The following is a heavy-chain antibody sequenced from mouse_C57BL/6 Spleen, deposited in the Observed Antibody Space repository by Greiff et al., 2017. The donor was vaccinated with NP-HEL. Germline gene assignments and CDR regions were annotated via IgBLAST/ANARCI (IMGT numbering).Heavy chain of an antibody. CDR3: TRKSFITTVVEGYYFDY. CDR1: GYTFTSYW. Sequence: EVQLQQSGTVLARPGASVKMSCKTSGYTFTSYWMHWVKQRPGQGLEWIGAIYPGNSDTSYNQKFKGKAKLTAVTSASTAYMELSSLTNEVSAVYYCTRKSFITTVVEGYYFDYWGQGTTLTVSS. CDR2: IYPGNSDT. V-gene: IGHV1-5*01. J-gene: IGHJ2*01. D-gene: IGHD1-1*01.